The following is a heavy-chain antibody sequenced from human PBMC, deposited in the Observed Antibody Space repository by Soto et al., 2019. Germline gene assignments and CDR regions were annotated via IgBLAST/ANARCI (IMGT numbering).Heavy chain of an antibody. J-gene: IGHJ4*02. D-gene: IGHD2-15*01. CDR3: ARDYYTMLGHCSGGGCPLDY. CDR2: INSDGSST. CDR1: GFTFSTYW. Sequence: EVQLVESGGGLVQPGGSLRLSCAASGFTFSTYWMHWVRQAPGKGLVWVSRINSDGSSTNYADSVKGRLTISRDNAENTLYLEINNLRAEDTAVYYCARDYYTMLGHCSGGGCPLDYWGQGTLVTVSS. V-gene: IGHV3-74*01.